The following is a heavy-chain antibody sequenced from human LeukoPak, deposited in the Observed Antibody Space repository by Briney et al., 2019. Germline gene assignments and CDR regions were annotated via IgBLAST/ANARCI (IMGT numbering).Heavy chain of an antibody. D-gene: IGHD3-22*01. J-gene: IGHJ5*02. Sequence: ASVKVSCKASGYTFTSYDIYWVPQATGQGLEWMGWMNPNSGNTGYAQRFQGRVTMTRNTSISTAYMELSSLRSEDTAVYYCARHRGMIVLDPWGQGTLVTVSS. CDR3: ARHRGMIVLDP. V-gene: IGHV1-8*01. CDR1: GYTFTSYD. CDR2: MNPNSGNT.